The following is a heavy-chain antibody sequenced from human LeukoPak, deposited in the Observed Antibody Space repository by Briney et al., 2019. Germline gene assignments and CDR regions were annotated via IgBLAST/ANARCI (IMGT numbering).Heavy chain of an antibody. CDR1: GGTFSSYA. CDR2: IIPIFGTA. D-gene: IGHD2-15*01. J-gene: IGHJ4*02. CDR3: ASVPSRFGYCSGGSCYSHFDY. Sequence: ASVKVSCKASGGTFSSYAISWVRRAPGQGLEWMGGIIPIFGTANYAQKFQGRVTITTDESTSTAYMELSSLRSEDTAVYYCASVPSRFGYCSGGSCYSHFDYWGQGTLVTVSS. V-gene: IGHV1-69*05.